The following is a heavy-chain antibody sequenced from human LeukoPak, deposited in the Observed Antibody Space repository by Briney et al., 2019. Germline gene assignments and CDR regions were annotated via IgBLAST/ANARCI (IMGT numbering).Heavy chain of an antibody. J-gene: IGHJ4*02. CDR1: GGTFSAYV. V-gene: IGHV1-69*13. CDR3: ARAQLYWEYYFAY. D-gene: IGHD2-8*02. CDR2: ITPIFGSA. Sequence: GASVKVSCKASGGTFSAYVISWVRQAPGRGLEWMGGITPIFGSATYAQKFQGRVTITADESTSTGYMELSSLRSEDTAMYYCARAQLYWEYYFAYRGQGTLVTVSS.